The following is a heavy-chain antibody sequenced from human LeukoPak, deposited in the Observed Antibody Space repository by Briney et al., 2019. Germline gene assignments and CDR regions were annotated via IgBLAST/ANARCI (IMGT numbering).Heavy chain of an antibody. Sequence: PGGYLRLYCAASGFTFSSYAMTWVRQTPGKGLEWVSSVSGSGGGTYYADSVKGRFTISRDNSKNTLNLQMNSLRVEDTAVYYCAKPARLGDYGAWGQGTTVTVSS. J-gene: IGHJ6*02. V-gene: IGHV3-23*01. CDR3: AKPARLGDYGA. CDR2: VSGSGGGT. D-gene: IGHD4-17*01. CDR1: GFTFSSYA.